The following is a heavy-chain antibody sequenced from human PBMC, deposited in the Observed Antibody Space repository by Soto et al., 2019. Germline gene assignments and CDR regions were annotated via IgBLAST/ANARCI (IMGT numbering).Heavy chain of an antibody. D-gene: IGHD4-17*01. J-gene: IGHJ2*01. CDR1: GFTVSSNY. Sequence: GGSLRLSCAASGFTVSSNYMSWVRQAPGKGLEWVSVIYSGGSTYYADSVKGRFTISRDNSKNTLYLQMNSLRAEDTAVYYCARDQLVTRDDYGDLHWEGFDLWGRGTLVTVSS. V-gene: IGHV3-66*01. CDR2: IYSGGST. CDR3: ARDQLVTRDDYGDLHWEGFDL.